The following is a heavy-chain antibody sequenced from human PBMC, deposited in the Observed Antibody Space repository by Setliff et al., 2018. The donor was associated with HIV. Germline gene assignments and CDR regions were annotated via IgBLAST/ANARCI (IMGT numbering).Heavy chain of an antibody. V-gene: IGHV5-51*01. D-gene: IGHD6-13*01. CDR1: GYNFTTNW. J-gene: IGHJ5*01. CDR2: IRPADSDT. Sequence: RGESLKLSCKASGYNFTTNWVGWVRQMPGKGLEWMGIIRPADSDTRVSPSFQGHVTISADKSISSTYLQWSSLKASDTAMYYCARVFSAGWFDSWGQGTLVTVSS. CDR3: ARVFSAGWFDS.